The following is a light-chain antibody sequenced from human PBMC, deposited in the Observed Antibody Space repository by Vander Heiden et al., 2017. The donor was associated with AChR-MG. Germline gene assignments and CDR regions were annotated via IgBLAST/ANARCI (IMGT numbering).Light chain of an antibody. Sequence: AIQLTQSPSSLSASVGDRVTITCRASQGISSDLDWYQQKPGKAPKLLIYDASSLESGVPSRFSGSGSGTDFTLTISSLQPEDFATYYCQQINNSPFTFGHGTKVDIK. CDR3: QQINNSPFT. J-gene: IGKJ3*01. CDR2: DAS. CDR1: QGISSD. V-gene: IGKV1D-13*01.